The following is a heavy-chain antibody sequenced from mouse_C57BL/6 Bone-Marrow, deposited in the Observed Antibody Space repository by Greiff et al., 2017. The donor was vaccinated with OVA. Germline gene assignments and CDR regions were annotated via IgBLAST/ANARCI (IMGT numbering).Heavy chain of an antibody. Sequence: DVKLVESGGDLVKPGGSLKLSCAASGFTFSSYGMSWVRQTPDKRLEWVATISSGGSYTYYPDSVKGRFTISRDNAKNTLYLQMSSLKSEDTAMYYCARHSDYYGSSYEWFAYWGQGTLVTVSA. CDR1: GFTFSSYG. V-gene: IGHV5-6*02. CDR2: ISSGGSYT. CDR3: ARHSDYYGSSYEWFAY. D-gene: IGHD1-1*01. J-gene: IGHJ3*01.